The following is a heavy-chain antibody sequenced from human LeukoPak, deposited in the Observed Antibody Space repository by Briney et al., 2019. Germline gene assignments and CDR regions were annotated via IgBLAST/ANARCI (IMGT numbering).Heavy chain of an antibody. D-gene: IGHD2-15*01. CDR2: ISSSGRRT. CDR1: GFTFSDYE. J-gene: IGHJ4*02. Sequence: GGSLRLSCAASGFTFSDYEMNWVRQAPGKGLEWISYISSSGRRTYYADSVKGGFSISRDNAKNSLHLQMNSLRADDTAIYYCARGPRDPTEYCSRGTCSPTYEVWGQGTLVTVSS. CDR3: ARGPRDPTEYCSRGTCSPTYEV. V-gene: IGHV3-48*03.